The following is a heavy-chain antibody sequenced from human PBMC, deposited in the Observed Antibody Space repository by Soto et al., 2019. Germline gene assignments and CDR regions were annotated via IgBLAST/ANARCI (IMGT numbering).Heavy chain of an antibody. CDR2: INPSGGST. V-gene: IGHV1-46*01. D-gene: IGHD2-2*01. CDR3: ARDFVVVPSALYYSDL. J-gene: IGHJ4*02. Sequence: QVQLVQSGAEVKKPGASVKVSCKASGYTFSSYYMHWVRQPPGQGLEWVGTINPSGGSTNYAQKFQDRVTLTRDTSTSTVYMELSSLRSEDTAVYYCARDFVVVPSALYYSDLWGQGTLVTVSP. CDR1: GYTFSSYY.